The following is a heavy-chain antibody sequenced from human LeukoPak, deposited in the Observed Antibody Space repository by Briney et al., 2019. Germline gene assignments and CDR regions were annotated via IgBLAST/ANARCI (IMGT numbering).Heavy chain of an antibody. CDR3: ARDLQLGGGYSYGFVAFDI. D-gene: IGHD5-18*01. Sequence: GASVKVSCKASGYTFTSYGISWVRQAPGQGLEWMGWISAYNGNTNYPQKLQGRVTMTTDTSTSTAYMELRSLRSDDTAVYYCARDLQLGGGYSYGFVAFDIWGQGTMVTVSS. J-gene: IGHJ3*02. CDR2: ISAYNGNT. CDR1: GYTFTSYG. V-gene: IGHV1-18*01.